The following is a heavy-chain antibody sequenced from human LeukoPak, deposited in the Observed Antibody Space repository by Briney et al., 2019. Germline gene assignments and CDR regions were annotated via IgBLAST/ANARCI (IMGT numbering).Heavy chain of an antibody. CDR3: AADGPADLFDGSEDPPRDAFEI. CDR1: GFTFSSST. CDR2: IVVSSGNT. J-gene: IGHJ3*02. Sequence: ASVKVSCKASGFTFSSSTMQWVRQARGQRLEWIGWIVVSSGNTNYAQKFQERVTISRDMSTSTAYMELSSLTSEDTAVFYCAADGPADLFDGSEDPPRDAFEIWGQGTMVTVSS. V-gene: IGHV1-58*02. D-gene: IGHD3-22*01.